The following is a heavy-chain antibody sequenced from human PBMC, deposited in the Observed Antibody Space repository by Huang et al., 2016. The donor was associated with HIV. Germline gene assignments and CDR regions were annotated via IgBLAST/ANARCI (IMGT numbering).Heavy chain of an antibody. D-gene: IGHD6-19*01. J-gene: IGHJ4*02. CDR2: IRSSSSYI. CDR1: GFTFSSYS. CDR3: ASAVAGTLFDY. Sequence: EVQLVESGGGLVKPGGSLRLSCAASGFTFSSYSMNWVRQAPGKGLEWVSSIRSSSSYIYYADSVKGRFTISRDNAKNSLYLQMNSLRAEDTAVYYCASAVAGTLFDYWGQGTLVTVSS. V-gene: IGHV3-21*01.